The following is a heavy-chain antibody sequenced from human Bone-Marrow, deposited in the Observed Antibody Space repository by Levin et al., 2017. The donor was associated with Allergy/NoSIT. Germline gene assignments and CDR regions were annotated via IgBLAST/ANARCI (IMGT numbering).Heavy chain of an antibody. Sequence: GGSLRLSCTASGFTFGEYAMSWFRQAPGKGLVWLGFIRSKAYGQTTEYAASVKGRFIISRDDSKNIAYLQMNSLKTEDTAIYFCSRGRGSSSFYWGQGTLVTVSS. D-gene: IGHD6-6*01. V-gene: IGHV3-49*03. CDR2: IRSKAYGQTT. CDR3: SRGRGSSSFY. CDR1: GFTFGEYA. J-gene: IGHJ4*02.